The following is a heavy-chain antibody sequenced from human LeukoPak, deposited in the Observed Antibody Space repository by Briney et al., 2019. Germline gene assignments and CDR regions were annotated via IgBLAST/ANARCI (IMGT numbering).Heavy chain of an antibody. D-gene: IGHD2-2*02. CDR2: INPNSGGT. V-gene: IGHV1-2*02. J-gene: IGHJ4*02. CDR1: GYTFTGYY. CDR3: AAHCSSTSCYIVVDY. Sequence: WASVKVSCRASGYTFTGYYMHWVRQAPGQGLEWMGWINPNSGGTNYAQKFQGRVIMTRDTSISTAYMELSRLRSDDTAVYYCAAHCSSTSCYIVVDYWGQGTLVTVSS.